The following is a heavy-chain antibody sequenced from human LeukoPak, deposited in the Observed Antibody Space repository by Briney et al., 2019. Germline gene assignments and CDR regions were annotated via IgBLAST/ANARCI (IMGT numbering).Heavy chain of an antibody. Sequence: TQSLNCAVNGRSCSGQCGGWIRQPIGKGLKWVGEINHRGTTNHNPSLKSRLTMALDTARSQVSLRLTSVTAGDTAVYYCAKGGRLHYDFLTGYWMTPDDVFDIWGQGTMVTVSS. CDR2: INHRGTT. J-gene: IGHJ3*02. V-gene: IGHV4-34*01. D-gene: IGHD3-9*01. CDR3: AKGGRLHYDFLTGYWMTPDDVFDI. CDR1: GRSCSGQC.